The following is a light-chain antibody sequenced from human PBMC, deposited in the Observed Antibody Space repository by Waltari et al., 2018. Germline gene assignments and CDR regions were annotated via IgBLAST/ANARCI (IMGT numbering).Light chain of an antibody. J-gene: IGLJ3*02. CDR1: SLRTSY. V-gene: IGLV3-19*01. CDR2: GKD. CDR3: SSRNGRANQVV. Sequence: SSELTQDPAVSVALGQTVRITCQGDSLRTSYASWYQLKPGQAPVLVIYGKDKRHSGIPDRSSGYSSGATSSLTITGAQAEDEADYYCSSRNGRANQVVFAGGTKVTVL.